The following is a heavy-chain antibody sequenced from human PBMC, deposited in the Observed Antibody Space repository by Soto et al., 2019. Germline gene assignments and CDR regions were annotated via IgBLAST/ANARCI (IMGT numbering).Heavy chain of an antibody. Sequence: QVQLVQSGAEVKKPGSSVKVSCKASGGTFSSYAINWVRQAPGQGLEWMGGIIPIFGTPDYAQKFQGRVTITADQSTSTAYMELSSLRSEDTAVYYCAQCLLGVNYYYGMDVWGQGTTVTVSS. CDR2: IIPIFGTP. D-gene: IGHD3-16*01. V-gene: IGHV1-69*12. CDR3: AQCLLGVNYYYGMDV. J-gene: IGHJ6*02. CDR1: GGTFSSYA.